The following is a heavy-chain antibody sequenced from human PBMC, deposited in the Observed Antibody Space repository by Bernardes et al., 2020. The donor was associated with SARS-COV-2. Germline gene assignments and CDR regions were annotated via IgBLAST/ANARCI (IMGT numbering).Heavy chain of an antibody. CDR1: GFTFSSSV. Sequence: GGSLRLSCAASGFTFSSSVMNWVRQAPGKGLEWVSYISTGGSTNYADSVKGRFTISRDNSKNTVLLQMNRLRAEDTAVYYCARLTIWGQGTMVTVSS. CDR2: ISTGGST. CDR3: ARLTI. V-gene: IGHV3-48*01. D-gene: IGHD3-3*01. J-gene: IGHJ3*01.